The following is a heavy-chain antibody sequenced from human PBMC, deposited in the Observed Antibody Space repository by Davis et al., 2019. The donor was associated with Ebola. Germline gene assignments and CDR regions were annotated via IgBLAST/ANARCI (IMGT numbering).Heavy chain of an antibody. V-gene: IGHV3-23*01. CDR2: ISGNSGSI. CDR1: GFTFSTYA. CDR3: ATRTGEGY. Sequence: GESLKISCPASGFTFSTYAMSWIRQAPGVGLEWVSAISGNSGSIHYADSVKGRFTISRDNPNNILYLEMNSLRAEDTAIYYCATRTGEGYWGQGTLVTVSS. D-gene: IGHD7-27*01. J-gene: IGHJ4*02.